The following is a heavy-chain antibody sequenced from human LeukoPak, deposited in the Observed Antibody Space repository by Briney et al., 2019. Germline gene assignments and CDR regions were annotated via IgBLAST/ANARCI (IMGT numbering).Heavy chain of an antibody. CDR1: GITFSRHA. D-gene: IGHD3-16*01. CDR3: ARARNGGDFDY. V-gene: IGHV3-23*01. J-gene: IGHJ4*02. Sequence: GGSLRLSCAASGITFSRHAMSWVRQAPGKGLEWVSGISGGGGSTYYADSVKGRFTISRENSKNTLHLQMNSLRAEDTAVYYCARARNGGDFDYWGQGTLVTVSS. CDR2: ISGGGGST.